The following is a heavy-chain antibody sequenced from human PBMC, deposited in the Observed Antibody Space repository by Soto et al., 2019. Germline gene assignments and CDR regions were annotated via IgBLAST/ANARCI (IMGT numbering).Heavy chain of an antibody. CDR3: ATSNWFDP. CDR2: IYYSGST. V-gene: IGHV4-39*01. J-gene: IGHJ5*02. Sequence: QLQLQESGPGLVKPSETLSLTCTVSGGSISSRGYYWGWIRQPPGKGLEWIGTIYYSGSTYYNPSVKSRVTICVDTSKIQFSLKLSSVTAADTAVYYCATSNWFDPWGQGSLVTVSS. CDR1: GGSISSRGYY.